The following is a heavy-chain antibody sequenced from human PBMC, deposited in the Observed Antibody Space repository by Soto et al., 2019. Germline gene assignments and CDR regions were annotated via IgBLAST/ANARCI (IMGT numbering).Heavy chain of an antibody. Sequence: PSETLSLTCAVYGGSFSGYYWSWIRQPPGKGLEWIGKIFFTGSAHYNPSLRNRVTMSVDTSKDQFSLTLTSVTAADTAVYYCATDLGSYTSCYRCHYGMDVWGQGTTVTVSS. CDR2: IFFTGSA. CDR3: ATDLGSYTSCYRCHYGMDV. V-gene: IGHV4-59*01. D-gene: IGHD2-2*02. CDR1: GGSFSGYY. J-gene: IGHJ6*02.